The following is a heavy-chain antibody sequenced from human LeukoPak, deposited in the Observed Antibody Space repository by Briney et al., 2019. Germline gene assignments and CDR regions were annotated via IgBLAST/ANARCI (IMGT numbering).Heavy chain of an antibody. CDR3: ARVVQVRGVITYFDY. CDR1: GGSISSYY. J-gene: IGHJ4*02. D-gene: IGHD3-10*01. CDR2: IYYSGST. V-gene: IGHV4-59*01. Sequence: SETLSLTCTVSGGSISSYYWSWIRQPPGKGLEWIGYIYYSGSTNYNPSLKSRVTISVDTSKNQFSLKLSSVTAADTAVYYCARVVQVRGVITYFDYWGQGTLVTVSS.